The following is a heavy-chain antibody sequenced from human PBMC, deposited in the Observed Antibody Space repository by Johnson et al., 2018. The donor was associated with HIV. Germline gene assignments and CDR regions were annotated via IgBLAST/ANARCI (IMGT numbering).Heavy chain of an antibody. D-gene: IGHD1-14*01. V-gene: IGHV3-30*19. CDR2: ISYDGSNK. J-gene: IGHJ3*01. CDR1: GFTFSSYG. Sequence: VYLVESGGGVVQPGRSLRLSCAASGFTFSSYGMHWVRQAPGKGLEWVAFISYDGSNKYYADSVKGRFTISRDNSRNTLYLQMNSLRAEDTTVYFCAIMSAPEDADAFDFWGQGTMVTVSS. CDR3: AIMSAPEDADAFDF.